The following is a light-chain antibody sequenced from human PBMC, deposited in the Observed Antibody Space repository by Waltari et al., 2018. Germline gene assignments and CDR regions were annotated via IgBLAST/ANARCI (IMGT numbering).Light chain of an antibody. CDR3: CSYAGSSTVV. Sequence: QSALTQPASVSGSPGQSITISCTGTSSDVGSYNLVSWYKQHPGKPPKLMICEVSKRPSGVSNRLSGSKSGNTASLTISGLQAEDEADYYCCSYAGSSTVVFGGGTKLTVL. CDR1: SSDVGSYNL. CDR2: EVS. J-gene: IGLJ2*01. V-gene: IGLV2-23*02.